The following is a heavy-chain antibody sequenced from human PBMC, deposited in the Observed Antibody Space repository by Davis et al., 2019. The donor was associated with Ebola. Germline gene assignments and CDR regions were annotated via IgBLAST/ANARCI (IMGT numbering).Heavy chain of an antibody. J-gene: IGHJ4*02. Sequence: AGSLRLSCAASGFTFSSYAMHWVRQAPGKGLEWVANIKQDGSEKYYVDSVKGRFTISRDNAKNSLYLQMNSLRAEDTAVYYCAGGDGLDYWGQGTLVTVSS. D-gene: IGHD4-17*01. CDR1: GFTFSSYA. V-gene: IGHV3-7*01. CDR2: IKQDGSEK. CDR3: AGGDGLDY.